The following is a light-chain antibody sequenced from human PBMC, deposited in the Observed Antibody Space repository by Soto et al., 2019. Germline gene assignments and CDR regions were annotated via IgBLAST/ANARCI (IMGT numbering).Light chain of an antibody. J-gene: IGLJ1*01. CDR1: SFKN. CDR2: DVS. Sequence: QSVLTQPASVSGSPGQSITISCTGTSFKNVSWYQQHPGQAPKLLIYDVSYRPSGVSNRFSGSKSGNTASLTISGLQAEDEADYYCSSFTSDITYVFGTGTKVTV. CDR3: SSFTSDITYV. V-gene: IGLV2-14*03.